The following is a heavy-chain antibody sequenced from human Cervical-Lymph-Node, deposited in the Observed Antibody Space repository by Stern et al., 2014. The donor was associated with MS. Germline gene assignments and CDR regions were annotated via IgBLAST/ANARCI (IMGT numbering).Heavy chain of an antibody. CDR3: ARDLLWFGEFDWGAMDV. D-gene: IGHD3-10*01. V-gene: IGHV3-30-3*01. CDR1: GFNFSSYA. CDR2: ISYDGSKA. J-gene: IGHJ6*02. Sequence: VQLVESGGGVVQPGRSLRLSCAATGFNFSSYAMQWVRQAPGKGLEWEAVISYDGSKAYYADSVKGRFTISRDNSKKTLFLQMNSLRLEDTADYYCARDLLWFGEFDWGAMDVWGHGTTVTVSS.